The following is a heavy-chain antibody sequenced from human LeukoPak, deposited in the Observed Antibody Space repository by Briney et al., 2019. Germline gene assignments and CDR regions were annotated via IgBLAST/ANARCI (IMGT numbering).Heavy chain of an antibody. CDR1: GGSISSGGNY. CDR3: ARVEVIGSTRYFDY. CDR2: IYYVGNT. Sequence: SETLSLTCTVSGGSISSGGNYWSWLRQLPGKGLEWIGYIYYVGNTNYNPSLKSRLSMSVDTSKNQFSLSLTSVTAADTAVYYCARVEVIGSTRYFDYWGQGAMVSVSS. J-gene: IGHJ4*02. D-gene: IGHD3-16*02. V-gene: IGHV4-31*03.